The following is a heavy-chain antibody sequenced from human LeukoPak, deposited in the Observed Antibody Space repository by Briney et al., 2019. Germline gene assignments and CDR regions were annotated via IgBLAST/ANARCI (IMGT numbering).Heavy chain of an antibody. CDR2: ISWNSGSI. CDR1: EITFEDYA. Sequence: PGRSMRLSCAASEITFEDYAMHWVRQAQGKGREWVSGISWNSGSIAYADSVKGRFTISRDNAKNSLYLQMNSLRPEDAALYYCAKDSVGWPRSSSAFDIWGQGTRVTVSS. J-gene: IGHJ3*02. V-gene: IGHV3-9*01. D-gene: IGHD5-12*01. CDR3: AKDSVGWPRSSSAFDI.